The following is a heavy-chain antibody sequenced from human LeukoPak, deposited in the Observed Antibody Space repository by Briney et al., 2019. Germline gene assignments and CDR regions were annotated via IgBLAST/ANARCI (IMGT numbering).Heavy chain of an antibody. CDR2: ITPAGSEK. D-gene: IGHD3-22*01. Sequence: GGSLRLSCAASRFTFSTNWMGWVRQAPGKGLEWVASITPAGSEKYYANSMKGRFTISRDNAKNSLFLQMNSLRADDTGVYYRAKGSYYDSSGSFYFDYWGQGTLVTVSS. V-gene: IGHV3-7*03. CDR3: AKGSYYDSSGSFYFDY. J-gene: IGHJ4*02. CDR1: RFTFSTNW.